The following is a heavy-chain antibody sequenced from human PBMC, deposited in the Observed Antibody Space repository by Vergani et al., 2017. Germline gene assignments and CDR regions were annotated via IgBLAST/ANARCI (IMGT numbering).Heavy chain of an antibody. CDR2: ISGSGGST. Sequence: EVQLLESGGGLVQPGGSLRLSCAASGFPFSSYAMSWVRQAPGKGREWVSAISGSGGSTYYADSVKGRFTISRDNSKNTLYLQMNSLRAEDTALYYCAARSYSSSWYGAFDIWGQGTMVTVSS. D-gene: IGHD6-13*01. CDR1: GFPFSSYA. CDR3: AARSYSSSWYGAFDI. J-gene: IGHJ3*02. V-gene: IGHV3-23*01.